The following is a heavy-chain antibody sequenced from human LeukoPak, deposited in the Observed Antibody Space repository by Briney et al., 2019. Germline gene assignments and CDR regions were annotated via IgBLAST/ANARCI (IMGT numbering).Heavy chain of an antibody. V-gene: IGHV4-59*12. Sequence: PSETLSLTCTVSGGSISSYYWSWIRQPPGKGLEWIGYIYYSGSTNYNPSLKSRVTISVDTSKNQFSLKLSSVTAADTAVYYCAREVTYYYGSGRGPWGQGTLVTVSS. CDR2: IYYSGST. D-gene: IGHD3-10*01. CDR1: GGSISSYY. CDR3: AREVTYYYGSGRGP. J-gene: IGHJ5*02.